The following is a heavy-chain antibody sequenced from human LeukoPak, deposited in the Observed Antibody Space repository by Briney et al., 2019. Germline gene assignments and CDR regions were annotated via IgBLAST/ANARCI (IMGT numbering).Heavy chain of an antibody. J-gene: IGHJ4*02. D-gene: IGHD6-13*01. Sequence: GGSLRLSCAASGFTFSSYAMHWVRQAPGKGLEWVAVISYDGSNKYYADSVKGRFTISRDNSKNTLYLQMNSLRAEDTAVYYCARADQAAAGICYWGQGTLVTVSS. CDR3: ARADQAAAGICY. CDR1: GFTFSSYA. V-gene: IGHV3-30*04. CDR2: ISYDGSNK.